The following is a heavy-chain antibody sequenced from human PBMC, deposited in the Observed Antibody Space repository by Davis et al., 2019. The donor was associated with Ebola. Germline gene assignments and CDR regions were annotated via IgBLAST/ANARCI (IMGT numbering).Heavy chain of an antibody. CDR2: ISYDGSNK. Sequence: GESLKISCAASGFTFSGYSMSWVRQAPGKGLEWVAVISYDGSNKYYADSVKGRFTISRDNSKNTLYLQMNSLRAEDTAVYYCARQITFGGVWGQGTLVTVSS. CDR1: GFTFSGYS. V-gene: IGHV3-30*03. D-gene: IGHD3-16*01. J-gene: IGHJ4*02. CDR3: ARQITFGGV.